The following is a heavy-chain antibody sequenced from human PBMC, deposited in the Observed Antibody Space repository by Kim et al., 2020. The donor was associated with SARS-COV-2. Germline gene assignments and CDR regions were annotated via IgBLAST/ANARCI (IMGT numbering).Heavy chain of an antibody. D-gene: IGHD3-16*02. CDR3: AKPPYDYVWGSYRPSGSSNDAFDI. CDR2: ISDSGVAT. Sequence: GGSLRLSCAASGFTFTSYAMNWVRQTPGKGLEWVSTISDSGVATYYTDSVKGRFTISRDNSKDPLYLQMHTLRAEDTAIYYCAKPPYDYVWGSYRPSGSSNDAFDIWGQGTMVTVSS. CDR1: GFTFTSYA. J-gene: IGHJ3*02. V-gene: IGHV3-23*01.